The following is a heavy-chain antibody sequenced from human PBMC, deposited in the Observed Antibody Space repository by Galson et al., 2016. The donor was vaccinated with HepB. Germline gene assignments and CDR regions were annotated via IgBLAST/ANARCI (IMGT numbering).Heavy chain of an antibody. CDR3: ARPGSSVWYVTIDYRIDY. J-gene: IGHJ4*02. D-gene: IGHD6-19*01. CDR1: GFTFRNYW. V-gene: IGHV3-7*01. Sequence: SLRLSCAASGFTFRNYWMSWVRQAPGKGLEWVANINQAGSGKYYVDSVRGRFSIHRDNAKNSLYLQMNRRRAEDTAVYYCARPGSSVWYVTIDYRIDYWGQGALVTVSS. CDR2: INQAGSGK.